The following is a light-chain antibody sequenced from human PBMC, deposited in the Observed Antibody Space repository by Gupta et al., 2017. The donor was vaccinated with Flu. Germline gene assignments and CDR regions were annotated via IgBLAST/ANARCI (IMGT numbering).Light chain of an antibody. CDR1: QSVTSSY. CDR3: QQDGSSPVT. J-gene: IGKJ1*01. V-gene: IGKV3-20*01. Sequence: GTLSLSPRERAARSCRASQSVTSSYLVWYQQKPGQAPRLLIYGASSRATGIPDRFSGSGSGTDFTLTISRLEPEDFAVYYCQQDGSSPVTFGEGTKVEIK. CDR2: GAS.